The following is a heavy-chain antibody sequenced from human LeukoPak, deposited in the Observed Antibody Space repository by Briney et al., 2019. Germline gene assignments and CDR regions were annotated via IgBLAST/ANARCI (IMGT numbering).Heavy chain of an antibody. V-gene: IGHV3-33*01. CDR3: ARDSDGRWLYYFDY. CDR2: IWYDGSNK. D-gene: IGHD5-24*01. J-gene: IGHJ4*02. CDR1: GFTFSSYG. Sequence: QPGGSLRLSCAASGFTFSSYGMHWVRQAPGKGLEWVAVIWYDGSNKYYADSVKGRFTISRDNSKNTLYLQMNSLRAEDTAVYYCARDSDGRWLYYFDYWGQGTLVTVS.